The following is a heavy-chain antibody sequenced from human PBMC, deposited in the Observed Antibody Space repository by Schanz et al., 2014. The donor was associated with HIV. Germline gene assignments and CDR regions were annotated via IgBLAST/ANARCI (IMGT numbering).Heavy chain of an antibody. Sequence: QVQLVQSGTEVKKPGSSVRVSCKASGGTFSSYAFSWVRQAPGQGLEWMGWISAYNGNTNYAQKLQDRFTMTTVTSTTTAYMELRSLTSDDTAVYYCARAHYFDVSGTYWYFDLWGRGTLVTVSS. D-gene: IGHD3-22*01. CDR3: ARAHYFDVSGTYWYFDL. CDR2: ISAYNGNT. J-gene: IGHJ2*01. V-gene: IGHV1-18*01. CDR1: GGTFSSYA.